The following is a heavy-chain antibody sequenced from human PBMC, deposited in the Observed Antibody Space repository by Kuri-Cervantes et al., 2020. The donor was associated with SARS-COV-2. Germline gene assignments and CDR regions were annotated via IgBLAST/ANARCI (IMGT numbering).Heavy chain of an antibody. J-gene: IGHJ4*02. V-gene: IGHV1-18*01. CDR1: GYTFTTYD. CDR2: ISAYNGNT. CDR3: ARGFGGKTWDFDY. Sequence: ASVKVSCKASGYTFTTYDINWVRQATGQGLEWMGWISAYNGNTNYAQKLQGRVTMTTDTSTSTAYMELRSLRSEDTAVYYCARGFGGKTWDFDYWGQGTLVTVSS. D-gene: IGHD1-26*01.